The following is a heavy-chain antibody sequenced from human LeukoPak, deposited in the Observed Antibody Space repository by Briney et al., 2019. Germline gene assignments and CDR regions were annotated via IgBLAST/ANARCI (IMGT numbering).Heavy chain of an antibody. J-gene: IGHJ6*03. CDR1: GGTFSSYT. V-gene: IGHV1-8*03. D-gene: IGHD1-26*01. Sequence: ASVKVSCKASGGTFSSYTISWVRQAPGQGLEWMGWMNPNSGNTGYAQKFQGRVTITRNTSISTAYMELSSLRSEDTAVYYCARGMVGATLRADFYYYYYYMDVWGKGTTVTVSS. CDR3: ARGMVGATLRADFYYYYYYMDV. CDR2: MNPNSGNT.